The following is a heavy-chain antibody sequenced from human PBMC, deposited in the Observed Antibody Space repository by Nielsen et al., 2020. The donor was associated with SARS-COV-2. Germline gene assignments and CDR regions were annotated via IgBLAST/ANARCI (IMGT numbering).Heavy chain of an antibody. Sequence: SLKISCAASGFTFDDYAMHWVRQAPGKGLEWVSGIRWNSGSIGYADSVKGRFTISRDNAKNSLYLQMNSLRAEDTALYYCATLYGDYYYYGMDVWGQGTTVTVSS. D-gene: IGHD4-17*01. CDR1: GFTFDDYA. CDR3: ATLYGDYYYYGMDV. J-gene: IGHJ6*02. CDR2: IRWNSGSI. V-gene: IGHV3-9*01.